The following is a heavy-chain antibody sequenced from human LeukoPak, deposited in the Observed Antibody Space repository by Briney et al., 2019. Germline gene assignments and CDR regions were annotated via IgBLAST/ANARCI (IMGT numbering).Heavy chain of an antibody. CDR2: ISSSSSTI. V-gene: IGHV3-48*01. CDR3: ARVPYYYDSSGYFY. J-gene: IGHJ4*02. D-gene: IGHD3-22*01. CDR1: GFTFSSYS. Sequence: PGGSLRLSCAASGFTFSSYSMNWVRQAPGKGLEWVSYISSSSSTIYYSDSVKGRFTISRENAKNSLYLQMNSLRAEDTAVYYCARVPYYYDSSGYFYWGQGTLVTVSS.